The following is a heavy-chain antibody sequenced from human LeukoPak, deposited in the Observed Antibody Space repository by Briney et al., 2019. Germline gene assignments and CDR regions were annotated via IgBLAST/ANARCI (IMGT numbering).Heavy chain of an antibody. Sequence: GSLRLSCAASGFTFSSYGMHWVRQAPGKGLEWEAMIWYDGSNTYYADSVKGRFTISRDNSKNTLFLQMDSLRAEDTAVYYCARDRSTTHFDYWGQGTLVTVSS. J-gene: IGHJ4*02. CDR1: GFTFSSYG. D-gene: IGHD5/OR15-5a*01. CDR2: IWYDGSNT. CDR3: ARDRSTTHFDY. V-gene: IGHV3-33*01.